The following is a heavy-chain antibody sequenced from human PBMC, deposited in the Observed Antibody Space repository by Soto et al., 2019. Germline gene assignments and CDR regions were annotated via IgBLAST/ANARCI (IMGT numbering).Heavy chain of an antibody. CDR1: GASISRGDYY. V-gene: IGHV4-31*03. Sequence: PSETLSLTCSVSGASISRGDYYWSWIRQHPGKGLEWIGYIYDSGSTYYNPSLKSRVTISVDTSKNQFSLKLSSVTAADTAVYYCASIYDSSGYYYGNNWFDPWGQGTLVTVSS. J-gene: IGHJ5*02. CDR3: ASIYDSSGYYYGNNWFDP. D-gene: IGHD3-22*01. CDR2: IYDSGST.